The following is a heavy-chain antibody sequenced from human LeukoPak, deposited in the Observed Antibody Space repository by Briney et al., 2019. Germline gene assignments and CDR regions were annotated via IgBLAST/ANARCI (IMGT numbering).Heavy chain of an antibody. CDR1: GGSISSSSYY. V-gene: IGHV4-39*07. D-gene: IGHD3-22*01. CDR3: ARVGPRITMIVVVMGDAFDI. J-gene: IGHJ3*02. Sequence: SETLSLTCTVSGGSISSSSYYWGWIRQPPGKGLEWIGSIYYSGSTYYNPSLKSRVTISADTSKNQFSLKLSSVTAADTAVYYCARVGPRITMIVVVMGDAFDIWGQGTMVTVSS. CDR2: IYYSGST.